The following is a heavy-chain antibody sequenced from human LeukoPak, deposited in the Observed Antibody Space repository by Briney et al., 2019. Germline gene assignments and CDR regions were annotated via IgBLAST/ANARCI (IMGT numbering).Heavy chain of an antibody. V-gene: IGHV3-48*04. CDR3: ARDLNYGMDV. CDR1: GITFSNFP. CDR2: ISNSGSTI. J-gene: IGHJ6*02. Sequence: PGRSLRLACAATGITFSNFPMHWVRQAPGKGLEWVSYISNSGSTIYYADSVKGRFTISRDNAKNSLYLQMNSLRAEDTAVYYCARDLNYGMDVWGQGTTVTVSS.